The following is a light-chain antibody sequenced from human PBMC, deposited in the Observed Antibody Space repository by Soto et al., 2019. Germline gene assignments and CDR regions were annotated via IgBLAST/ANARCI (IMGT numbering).Light chain of an antibody. CDR1: QSISSN. J-gene: IGKJ1*01. CDR2: GAS. V-gene: IGKV3-15*01. CDR3: HQYNNWPPWT. Sequence: EIVMTQSPATLSVSPGERSTLSCRASQSISSNLAWYQQKPGQAPRLLIYGASTRATGIPARFSGSGSGTEFTLTIRSLQSEDYAVYYCHQYNNWPPWTFGQGTKVDIK.